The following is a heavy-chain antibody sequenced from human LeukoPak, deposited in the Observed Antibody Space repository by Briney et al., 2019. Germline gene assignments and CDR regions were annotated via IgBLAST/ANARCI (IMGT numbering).Heavy chain of an antibody. D-gene: IGHD2-2*01. J-gene: IGHJ4*02. CDR2: IRYDGSNK. V-gene: IGHV3-30*02. CDR3: ARPRSRGYCSSTSCYWQSDFDY. Sequence: GGSLRLSCAASGITFSSFGMHWVRQAPGKGLEWVAFIRYDGSNKYYADSVKGRFTISRDNSKNTLYLQVNSLRAEDTAVYYCARPRSRGYCSSTSCYWQSDFDYWGQGTLVTVSS. CDR1: GITFSSFG.